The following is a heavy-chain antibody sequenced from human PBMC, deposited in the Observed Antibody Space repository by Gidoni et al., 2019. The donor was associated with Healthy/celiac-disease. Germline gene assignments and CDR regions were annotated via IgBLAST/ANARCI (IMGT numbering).Heavy chain of an antibody. CDR1: GFNFSSDW. CDR2: INSDGSST. Sequence: EVQLVESGGGLVQPGGSLRLSCAASGFNFSSDWMHGVRPAPGKGLVWVSRINSDGSSTSYADSVKGRFTISRDNAKNTLYLQMNSLRAEDTAVYYCARVVDWFGDYYGMDVWGQGTTVTVSS. V-gene: IGHV3-74*01. J-gene: IGHJ6*02. D-gene: IGHD3-10*01. CDR3: ARVVDWFGDYYGMDV.